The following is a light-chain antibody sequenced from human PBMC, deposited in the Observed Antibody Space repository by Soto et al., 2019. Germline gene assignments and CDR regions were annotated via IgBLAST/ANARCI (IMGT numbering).Light chain of an antibody. J-gene: IGLJ2*01. Sequence: QSVLTQPRSVSGSPGQSVTISCTGTSSDVGGHNYVSWYQQHPGKAPKLMISSVSKRPSGVPDRFSGSKSGNTASLTISGLQAEDEAHYYCSSFTSSTTLLFGGGTKLTVL. V-gene: IGLV2-11*01. CDR1: SSDVGGHNY. CDR3: SSFTSSTTLL. CDR2: SVS.